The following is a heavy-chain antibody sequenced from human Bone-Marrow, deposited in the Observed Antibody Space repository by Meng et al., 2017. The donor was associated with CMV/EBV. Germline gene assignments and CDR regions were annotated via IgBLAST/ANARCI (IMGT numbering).Heavy chain of an antibody. V-gene: IGHV3-48*03. Sequence: GGSLRLSCAASGFTFSSYEMNWVRQAPGKGLEWVSYISSSDTTIYYADSVKGRFTISRDNAKNSLYLQMNSLRAEDTAVYYCARELHSFPAADYWGQGTLVTVSS. J-gene: IGHJ4*02. CDR3: ARELHSFPAADY. CDR2: ISSSDTTI. CDR1: GFTFSSYE. D-gene: IGHD2-15*01.